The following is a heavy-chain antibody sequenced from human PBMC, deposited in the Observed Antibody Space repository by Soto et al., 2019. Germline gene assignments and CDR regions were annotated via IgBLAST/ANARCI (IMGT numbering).Heavy chain of an antibody. D-gene: IGHD5-18*01. CDR2: IYSTGTT. J-gene: IGHJ4*02. CDR1: GGSIRNYY. Sequence: SETLSLTCSVSGGSIRNYYWTWIRQPPGKGLEWIGYIYSTGTTKFNPSLRSRVTISVDTSRNQFSLDLKSVTAADTAVYYCAREVASYGSTYYDSWGQGTLVTVS. V-gene: IGHV4-59*01. CDR3: AREVASYGSTYYDS.